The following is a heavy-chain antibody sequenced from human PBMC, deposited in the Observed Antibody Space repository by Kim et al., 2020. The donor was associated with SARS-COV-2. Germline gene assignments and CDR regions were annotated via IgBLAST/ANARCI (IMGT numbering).Heavy chain of an antibody. CDR2: IIPIFGTA. D-gene: IGHD4-17*01. CDR3: ARHTTVTTVGWFDP. Sequence: SVKVSCKASGGTFSSYAISWVRQAPGQGLEWMGGIIPIFGTANYAQKFQGRVTITADESTSTAYMELSSLRSEDTAVYYCARHTTVTTVGWFDPWGQGTLVTVSS. V-gene: IGHV1-69*13. J-gene: IGHJ5*02. CDR1: GGTFSSYA.